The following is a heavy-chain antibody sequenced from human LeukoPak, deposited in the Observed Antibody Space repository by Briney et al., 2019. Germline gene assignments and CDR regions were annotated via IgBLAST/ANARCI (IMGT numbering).Heavy chain of an antibody. Sequence: GGSLRLSCAASGFTFSNYGMHWVRQAPGKGLEWGAVVWSDGTTKNYADSVKGRFTIARDNSKNTLYMQMNSPRAEDTAVYYCARGHYYTDMLTNYWVRYFDYWGQGTLVTVSS. D-gene: IGHD3-9*01. CDR1: GFTFSNYG. J-gene: IGHJ4*02. CDR3: ARGHYYTDMLTNYWVRYFDY. CDR2: VWSDGTTK. V-gene: IGHV3-33*01.